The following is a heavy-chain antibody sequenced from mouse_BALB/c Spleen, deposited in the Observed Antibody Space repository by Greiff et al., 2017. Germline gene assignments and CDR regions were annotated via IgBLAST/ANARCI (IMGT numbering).Heavy chain of an antibody. V-gene: IGHV14-4*02. Sequence: VQLQQSGAELVRSGASVKLSCTASGFNIKDYYMHWVKQRPEQGLEWIGWIDPENGDTEYAPKFQGKATMTADTSSNTAYLQLSSLTSEDTAVYYCNALLAERAYWGQGTLVTVSA. D-gene: IGHD1-1*01. CDR3: NALLAERAY. J-gene: IGHJ3*01. CDR1: GFNIKDYY. CDR2: IDPENGDT.